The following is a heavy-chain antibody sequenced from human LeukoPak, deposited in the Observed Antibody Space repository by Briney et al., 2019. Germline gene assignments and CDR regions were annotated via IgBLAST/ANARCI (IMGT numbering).Heavy chain of an antibody. CDR3: ARSVGTSNLYYYYGMDV. CDR1: GGSISSGGYY. CDR2: IYYSGST. Sequence: SETLSLTCTVSGGSISSGGYYWSWIRQHPGKGLEWIGYIYYSGSTYYNPSLKSRVTISVDTSKSQFSLKLSSVTAADTAVYYCARSVGTSNLYYYYGMDVWGQGTTVTVSS. J-gene: IGHJ6*02. V-gene: IGHV4-31*03. D-gene: IGHD1-1*01.